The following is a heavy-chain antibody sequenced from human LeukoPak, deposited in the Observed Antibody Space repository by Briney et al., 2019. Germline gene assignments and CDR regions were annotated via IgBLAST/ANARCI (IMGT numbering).Heavy chain of an antibody. CDR1: GYTFTSYD. CDR3: ARVWAGYDSSGDYYYFDY. CDR2: MNPNSGNT. Sequence: ASVKVSCKASGYTFTSYDINWVRQATGQGLEWMGWMNPNSGNTGYAQKFQGRVTITRNTSISTAYMELSSLRSEDTAVYYCARVWAGYDSSGDYYYFDYWGQGTLVTVSS. J-gene: IGHJ4*02. V-gene: IGHV1-8*03. D-gene: IGHD3-22*01.